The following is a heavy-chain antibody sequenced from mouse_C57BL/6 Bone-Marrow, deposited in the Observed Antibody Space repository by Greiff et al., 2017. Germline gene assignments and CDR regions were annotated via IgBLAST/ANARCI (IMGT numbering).Heavy chain of an antibody. CDR3: AREDYPGYFDY. V-gene: IGHV7-1*01. CDR2: SRNKANDYTT. CDR1: GFTFSDFY. Sequence: EVQLVESGGGLVQSGRSLRLSCATSGFTFSDFYMEWVRQAPGKGLEWIAASRNKANDYTTEYSASVKGRFIVSRDTSQSILYLQMNALRAEDTAIYYCAREDYPGYFDYWGQGTTRTVAS. D-gene: IGHD2-4*01. J-gene: IGHJ2*01.